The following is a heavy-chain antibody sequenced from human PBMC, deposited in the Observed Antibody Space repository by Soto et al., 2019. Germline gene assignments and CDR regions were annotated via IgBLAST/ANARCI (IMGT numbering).Heavy chain of an antibody. Sequence: QVHLVQSGAEVKKPGASVKVSCKASGYTFTSYGITWVRQAPGQGLEWMGWISAHNGNTDYAQKLQGSVIVTRDTSPGTASMEPRGLRSDGTAVYYCARGRYGAYWGQGALVTVSS. CDR1: GYTFTSYG. J-gene: IGHJ4*02. CDR3: ARGRYGAY. CDR2: ISAHNGNT. V-gene: IGHV1-18*01. D-gene: IGHD3-10*01.